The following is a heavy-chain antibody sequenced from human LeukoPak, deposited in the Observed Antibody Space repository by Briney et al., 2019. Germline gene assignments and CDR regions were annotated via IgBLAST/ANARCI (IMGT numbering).Heavy chain of an antibody. CDR3: AKPGIVGATLGSYFDY. D-gene: IGHD1-26*01. Sequence: GGSLRLSCAASGFTFSAYGMSWVRQSPRKGLEWVSGVSGADGTTYYADSVKGRFTISRDNSKNTLYLQMNSLRAEDTAVYYCAKPGIVGATLGSYFDYWGQGTLVTVSS. CDR1: GFTFSAYG. V-gene: IGHV3-23*01. J-gene: IGHJ4*02. CDR2: VSGADGTT.